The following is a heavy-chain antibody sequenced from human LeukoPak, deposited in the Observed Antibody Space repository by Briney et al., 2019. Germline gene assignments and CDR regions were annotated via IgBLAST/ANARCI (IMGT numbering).Heavy chain of an antibody. CDR2: IDHSGIT. CDR3: ARPSPGLVVTAIFKEAFDI. CDR1: GGSFSGYY. J-gene: IGHJ3*02. Sequence: SETLSLTCAVYGGSFSGYYWSWIRQPPGKGLEWIGEIDHSGITNYNPSLKSRVTISIDTSKNQFSLNLSSVTAADTAVYYCARPSPGLVVTAIFKEAFDIWGQGTMVTVSS. V-gene: IGHV4-34*01. D-gene: IGHD2-21*02.